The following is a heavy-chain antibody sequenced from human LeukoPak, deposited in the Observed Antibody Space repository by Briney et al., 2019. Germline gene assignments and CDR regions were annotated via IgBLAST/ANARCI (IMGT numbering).Heavy chain of an antibody. V-gene: IGHV4-30-2*05. D-gene: IGHD1-14*01. J-gene: IGHJ4*02. CDR1: GGSISSGGYS. Sequence: SETLSLTCAVSGGSISSGGYSWSWIRQPPGKGLEWIGYIYHSGSTYYNPSLKSRVTISVDTSKNQFSLKLSSVTAADTAVYYCARDLGSGGFDYWGQGTLVTVSS. CDR3: ARDLGSGGFDY. CDR2: IYHSGST.